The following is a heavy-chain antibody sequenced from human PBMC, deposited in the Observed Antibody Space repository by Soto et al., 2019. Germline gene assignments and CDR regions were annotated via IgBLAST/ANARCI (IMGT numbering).Heavy chain of an antibody. Sequence: PGGSLRLSCAASGFTFSSYGMHCVRQAPGKGLEGVAVRSYDGSNKYYADSVNGRFTISRENSKNTLYLQMNSLRAEDTAVYYCASPDITGTNAPSDYWGKGTLVTVSS. V-gene: IGHV3-30*03. J-gene: IGHJ4*02. CDR3: ASPDITGTNAPSDY. CDR1: GFTFSSYG. CDR2: RSYDGSNK. D-gene: IGHD1-7*01.